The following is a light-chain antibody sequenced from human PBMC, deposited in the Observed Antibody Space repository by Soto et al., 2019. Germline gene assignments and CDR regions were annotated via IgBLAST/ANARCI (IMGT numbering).Light chain of an antibody. J-gene: IGKJ1*01. Sequence: EIVLTQSPGTLSLSPGERATLSCRASQSVSSSYLAWYQQKPGQAPRLLIYGASSRATGIPDRFSGSGSGTDFTLTISSLQPDDVATYYCQKYNSASWTFGLGTKVEIK. CDR3: QKYNSASWT. CDR1: QSVSSSY. CDR2: GAS. V-gene: IGKV3-20*01.